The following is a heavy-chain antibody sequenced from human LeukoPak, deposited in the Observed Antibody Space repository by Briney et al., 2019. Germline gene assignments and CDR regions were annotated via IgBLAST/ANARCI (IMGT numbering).Heavy chain of an antibody. CDR2: INPNSGGT. CDR1: GYTFTGYY. V-gene: IGHV1-2*06. Sequence: ASVKVSCKASGYTFTGYYMHWVRQAPGQGLEWMGRINPNSGGTNYAQKFQGRVTMTRDTSISTAYMELSRLRPDDTAVYYCARDLWYYDILPGEDYWGQGTLVTVSS. D-gene: IGHD3-9*01. J-gene: IGHJ4*02. CDR3: ARDLWYYDILPGEDY.